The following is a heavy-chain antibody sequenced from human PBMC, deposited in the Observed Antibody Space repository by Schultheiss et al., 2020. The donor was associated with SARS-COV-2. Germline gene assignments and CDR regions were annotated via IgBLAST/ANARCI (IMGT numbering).Heavy chain of an antibody. CDR3: AKQNLAVAISYYYYGLDV. V-gene: IGHV1-69*10. CDR1: GGTFSSYA. CDR2: IIPILGIA. D-gene: IGHD6-19*01. Sequence: SVKVSCKASGGTFSSYAISWVRQAPGQGLEWMGGIIPILGIANYAQKFQGRVTITADKSTSTAYMELSSLRSEDTAVYYCAKQNLAVAISYYYYGLDVWGQGTTVTVSS. J-gene: IGHJ6*02.